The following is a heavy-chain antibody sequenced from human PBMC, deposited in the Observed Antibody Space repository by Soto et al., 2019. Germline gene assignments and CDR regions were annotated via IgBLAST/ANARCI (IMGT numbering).Heavy chain of an antibody. J-gene: IGHJ5*02. CDR3: VRESTTSGPNWFDT. CDR2: IYHSGST. D-gene: IGHD1-1*01. CDR1: GGSINSGRSS. Sequence: SETLSLTCPVSGGSINSGRSSWNWIRQSPGKGLEWIAYIYHSGSTYYNPSLKSRVTISVDRSENQFSLKLTSVTAADTAVYYCVRESTTSGPNWFDTWGPGILVTVS. V-gene: IGHV4-30-2*06.